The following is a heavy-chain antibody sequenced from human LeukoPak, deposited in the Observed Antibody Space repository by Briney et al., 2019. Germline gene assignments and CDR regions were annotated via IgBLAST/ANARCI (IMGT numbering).Heavy chain of an antibody. D-gene: IGHD3-22*01. V-gene: IGHV1-2*02. J-gene: IGHJ4*02. CDR1: GYTFTDYY. CDR3: ARGDETSDYYYPLFDY. CDR2: INPNSGGT. Sequence: ASVKVSCKASGYTFTDYYIHWVRQAPGQGLEWMGWINPNSGGTNNAQKLQGRVTMTRDTSISTAHMELSRLRSDDTAVYYCARGDETSDYYYPLFDYWGQGTLVTVSS.